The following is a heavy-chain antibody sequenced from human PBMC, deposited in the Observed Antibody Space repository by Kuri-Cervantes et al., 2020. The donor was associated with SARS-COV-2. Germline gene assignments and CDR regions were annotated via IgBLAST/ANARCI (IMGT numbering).Heavy chain of an antibody. CDR2: ISYDGSNK. CDR1: GFTFSGYA. J-gene: IGHJ6*02. V-gene: IGHV3-30-3*01. D-gene: IGHD6-6*01. Sequence: GESLKISCAASGFTFSGYAMHWVRQAPGKGLEWVAVISYDGSNKYYADSVKGRFTISRDNSKNTLYLQMNSLRAEDTAVYYCARDQGLYSSSSHPEGYYYGMDVWGQGTTVTVSS. CDR3: ARDQGLYSSSSHPEGYYYGMDV.